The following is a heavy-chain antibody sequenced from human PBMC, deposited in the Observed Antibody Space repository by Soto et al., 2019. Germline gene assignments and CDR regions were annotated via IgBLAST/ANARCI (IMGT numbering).Heavy chain of an antibody. J-gene: IGHJ5*02. CDR2: IDYSGST. V-gene: IGHV4-39*01. CDR3: ARHSDCSGGSCYSEYFAVGNWFDP. Sequence: QLQLQESGPGLVKPSETLSLTCTVSGGSISSGRYYWGWIRQPPGKGLEWIGSIDYSGSTYSNPSLKSRVTISVDTSKNQFSLRLSSVTAADTAVYYCARHSDCSGGSCYSEYFAVGNWFDPWGQGTLVTVSS. CDR1: GGSISSGRYY. D-gene: IGHD2-15*01.